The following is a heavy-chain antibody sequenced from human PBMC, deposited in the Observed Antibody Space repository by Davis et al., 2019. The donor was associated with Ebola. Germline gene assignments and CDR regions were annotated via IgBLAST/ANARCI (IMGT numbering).Heavy chain of an antibody. CDR1: GFTFSSYW. Sequence: GESLKISCAASGFTFSSYWMHWVRQAPGKGLEWVSAISGSGGSTYYADSVKGRFTISRDNSKNTLYLQMNSLRAEDTAVYYCAKAPGQWLAYNWFDPWGQGTLVTVSS. V-gene: IGHV3-23*01. CDR2: ISGSGGST. CDR3: AKAPGQWLAYNWFDP. J-gene: IGHJ5*02. D-gene: IGHD6-19*01.